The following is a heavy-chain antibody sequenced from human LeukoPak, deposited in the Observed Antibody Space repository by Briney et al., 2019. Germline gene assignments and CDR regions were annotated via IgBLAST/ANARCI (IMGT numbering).Heavy chain of an antibody. V-gene: IGHV4-59*01. Sequence: SETPSLTRTVPGVSICTYYWSWIRQPPGKGLEWMGYIYYSGNTNYNPSIKSRVTKSVDTSKNQFSLKLSSVTAADTAVYYCARAYTSWSFDYWGQGTLVTVSS. D-gene: IGHD2-2*02. J-gene: IGHJ4*02. CDR2: IYYSGNT. CDR1: GVSICTYY. CDR3: ARAYTSWSFDY.